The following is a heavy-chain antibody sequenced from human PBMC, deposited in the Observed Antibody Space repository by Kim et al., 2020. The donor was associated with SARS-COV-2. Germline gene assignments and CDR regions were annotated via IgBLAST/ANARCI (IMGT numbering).Heavy chain of an antibody. Sequence: GGSLRLSCAASGFTFSSYGMHWVRQAPGKGLEWVAVISYDGSNKYYADSVKGRFTISRDNSKNTLYLQMNSLRAEDTAVYYCAKDLLYGSGSFQEMDVWGQGTTVTVSS. J-gene: IGHJ6*02. D-gene: IGHD3-10*01. CDR1: GFTFSSYG. CDR2: ISYDGSNK. V-gene: IGHV3-30*18. CDR3: AKDLLYGSGSFQEMDV.